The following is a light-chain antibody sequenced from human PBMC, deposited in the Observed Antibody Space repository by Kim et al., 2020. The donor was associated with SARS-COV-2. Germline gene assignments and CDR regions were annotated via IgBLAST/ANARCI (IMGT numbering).Light chain of an antibody. Sequence: PGERATLSCRASQSVSSSYLAWYQQKPGQAPRLLIYGASSRATGIPDRFSGSGSGTDFTVTISRLEPEDFAVYYCQQYGSSLTWTFGQGTKVDIK. CDR2: GAS. CDR3: QQYGSSLTWT. CDR1: QSVSSSY. V-gene: IGKV3-20*01. J-gene: IGKJ1*01.